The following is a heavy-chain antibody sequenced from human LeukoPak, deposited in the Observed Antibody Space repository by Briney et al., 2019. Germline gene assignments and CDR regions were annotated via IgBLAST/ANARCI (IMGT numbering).Heavy chain of an antibody. D-gene: IGHD3-10*01. CDR1: GGSFSGYY. CDR2: INHTGST. Sequence: SETLSLTCGVNGGSFSGYYCWSWIRQAPGKGLEWIGEINHTGSTNYNPSLKSRVTISVDTSKNQFSLNLTSVTAADTAVYYCARHKSPLPLHWGQGTLVTVSS. CDR3: ARHKSPLPLH. J-gene: IGHJ4*02. V-gene: IGHV4-34*01.